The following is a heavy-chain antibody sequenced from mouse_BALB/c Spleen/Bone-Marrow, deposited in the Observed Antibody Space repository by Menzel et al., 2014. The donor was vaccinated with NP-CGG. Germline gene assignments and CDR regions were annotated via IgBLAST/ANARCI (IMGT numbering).Heavy chain of an antibody. J-gene: IGHJ4*01. Sequence: VQLQQSGPELVKPGASVRISCKASGYTFTSYYIHWVKQRPGQGLEWIGWIYPGNVNTKYNEKFKGKATLTADKSSSTAYIQLSSLTSEDSAVYFGARWGNYGDYDRDCWGQGTSVTVSS. D-gene: IGHD2-1*01. CDR3: ARWGNYGDYDRDC. CDR1: GYTFTSYY. CDR2: IYPGNVNT. V-gene: IGHV1S56*01.